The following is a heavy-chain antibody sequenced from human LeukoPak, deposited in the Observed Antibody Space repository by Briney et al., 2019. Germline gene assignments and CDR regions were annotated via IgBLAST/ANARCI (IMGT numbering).Heavy chain of an antibody. CDR1: GFTFRNYA. J-gene: IGHJ6*03. Sequence: QPGRSLRLSCAASGFTFRNYALHWVRQAPGKGLEWVAVISYDGSNKYYADSVKGRFTISRDNSKNTLYLQMNSLRAEDTAVYYCAKRGSSSSFLGTTHMDVWGKGTTVTVSS. CDR3: AKRGSSSSFLGTTHMDV. D-gene: IGHD6-6*01. V-gene: IGHV3-30*18. CDR2: ISYDGSNK.